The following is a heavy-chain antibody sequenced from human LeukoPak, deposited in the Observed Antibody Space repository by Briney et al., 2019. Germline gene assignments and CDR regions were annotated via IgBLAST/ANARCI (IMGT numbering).Heavy chain of an antibody. CDR3: ARGVLTGYYPFDY. J-gene: IGHJ4*02. Sequence: GASVKVSCKASGGTFSSYAISWVRQAPGQGLEWMGGIIPNSGGTNYAQKFQGRVTMTRDTSISTAYMELSRLRSDDTAVYYCARGVLTGYYPFDYWGQGTLVTVSS. CDR2: IIPNSGGT. V-gene: IGHV1-2*02. CDR1: GGTFSSYA. D-gene: IGHD3-9*01.